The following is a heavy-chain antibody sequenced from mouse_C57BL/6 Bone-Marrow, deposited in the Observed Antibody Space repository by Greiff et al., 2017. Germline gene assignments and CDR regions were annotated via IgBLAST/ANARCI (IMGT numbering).Heavy chain of an antibody. V-gene: IGHV1-82*01. J-gene: IGHJ1*03. CDR2: IYPGDGDP. CDR3: ARRCNYYGSSYFYWYFDV. Sequence: VQLQESGPELVKPGASVKISCKASGYAFSSSWMNWVKQRPGKGLEWIGRIYPGDGDPNYNGKFKGKATLTADKSYSTAYMQLSSLTSEDSAVYFCARRCNYYGSSYFYWYFDVWGTGTTVTVSS. D-gene: IGHD1-1*01. CDR1: GYAFSSSW.